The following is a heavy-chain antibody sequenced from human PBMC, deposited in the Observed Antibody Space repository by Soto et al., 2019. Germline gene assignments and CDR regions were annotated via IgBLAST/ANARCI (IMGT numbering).Heavy chain of an antibody. CDR3: ARDTTIFGVAFGYYYYGMDV. Sequence: SETLSLTCTVSGGSISSYYWSWIRQPPGKGLEWIGYIYYSGSTNYNPSLKSRVTISVDTSKNQFSLKLSSVTAADTAVYYCARDTTIFGVAFGYYYYGMDVWGQGTTVTVSS. D-gene: IGHD3-3*01. J-gene: IGHJ6*02. CDR1: GGSISSYY. V-gene: IGHV4-59*01. CDR2: IYYSGST.